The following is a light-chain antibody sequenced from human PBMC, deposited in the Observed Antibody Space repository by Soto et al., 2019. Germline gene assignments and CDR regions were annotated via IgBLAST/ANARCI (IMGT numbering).Light chain of an antibody. CDR3: MRAGHTPFT. CDR1: QSLLQSNGHNY. Sequence: DVVMTQSPLSLPVTPGEPASISCRSSQSLLQSNGHNYLDWYLQKPGQSPQLLIYLGTNRATGVPDRFSRSGSGRDFTLKISRVEAEDVGIYYCMRAGHTPFTFGPGTKVDI. V-gene: IGKV2-28*01. J-gene: IGKJ3*01. CDR2: LGT.